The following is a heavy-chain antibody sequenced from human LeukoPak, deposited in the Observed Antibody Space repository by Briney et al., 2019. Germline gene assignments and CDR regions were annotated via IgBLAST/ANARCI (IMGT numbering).Heavy chain of an antibody. Sequence: GGSLRLSCAASGFTFSSYAMSWVRQAPGKGLEWVSAISGSGGSTYYADSVKGRFTISRDNSKNTLYLQMNSLRAEDTAVYYCARAGALISGYFDYWGQGTLVTVSS. CDR1: GFTFSSYA. V-gene: IGHV3-23*01. CDR3: ARAGALISGYFDY. J-gene: IGHJ4*02. CDR2: ISGSGGST. D-gene: IGHD3-22*01.